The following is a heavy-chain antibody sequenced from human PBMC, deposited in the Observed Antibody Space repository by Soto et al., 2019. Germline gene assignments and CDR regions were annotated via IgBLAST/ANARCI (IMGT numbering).Heavy chain of an antibody. D-gene: IGHD1-26*01. CDR3: ARGSGARDDDYYYYGMDV. V-gene: IGHV1-69*02. CDR2: IIPILGIA. J-gene: IGHJ6*02. Sequence: SVKVSCKASGGTFSSYTISWVRQAPGQGLEWMGRIIPILGIANYAQKFQGRVTITADKSTSTAYMELSSLRSEDTAVYYCARGSGARDDDYYYYGMDVWGQGTTVNVS. CDR1: GGTFSSYT.